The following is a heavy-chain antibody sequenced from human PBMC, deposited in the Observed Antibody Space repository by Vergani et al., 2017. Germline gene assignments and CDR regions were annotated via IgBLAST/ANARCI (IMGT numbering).Heavy chain of an antibody. J-gene: IGHJ4*02. D-gene: IGHD6-13*01. CDR1: GYTFTSYY. Sequence: QVQLVQSGAEVKKPGASVKVSCKASGYTFTSYYMHWVRQAPGKGLEWMGGFDPEDGETIYAQKFQGRVTMTEDTSTDTAYMELSSLRSEDTAVYYCATRGLSSSWYRFWGQGTLVTVSS. CDR2: FDPEDGET. CDR3: ATRGLSSSWYRF. V-gene: IGHV1-24*01.